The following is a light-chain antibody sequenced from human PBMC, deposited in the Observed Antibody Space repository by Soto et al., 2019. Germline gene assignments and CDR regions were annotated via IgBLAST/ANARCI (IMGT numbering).Light chain of an antibody. J-gene: IGLJ1*01. CDR2: EVN. CDR1: SSDIGYYDY. Sequence: QSALTQPASVSGSPGQSITISCTGTSSDIGYYDYVSWYQHHSGKAPKLIIYEVNNRPSGVSNRFSGSKSVNTASLTISGLQAEDEADYYCSSHSSSSDYYVFGTGTKLTVL. V-gene: IGLV2-14*01. CDR3: SSHSSSSDYYV.